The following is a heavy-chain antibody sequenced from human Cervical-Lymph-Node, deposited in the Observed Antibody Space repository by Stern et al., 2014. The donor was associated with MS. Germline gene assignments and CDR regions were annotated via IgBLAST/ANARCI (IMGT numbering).Heavy chain of an antibody. Sequence: VQLMESGGGVVQPGRSLRLSCAASGFTFSSYGMHWVRQAPGKGLEWGAVIWNDGSNKYYADSVKGRFTISRDNSKNTLYLQMNSLRAEDTAVYYCARSSSPSPYYYYGMDVWGQGTTVTVSS. CDR3: ARSSSPSPYYYYGMDV. D-gene: IGHD6-13*01. CDR2: IWNDGSNK. J-gene: IGHJ6*02. V-gene: IGHV3-33*01. CDR1: GFTFSSYG.